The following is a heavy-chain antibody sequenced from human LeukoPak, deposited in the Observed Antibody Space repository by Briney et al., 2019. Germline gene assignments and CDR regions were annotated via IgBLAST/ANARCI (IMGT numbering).Heavy chain of an antibody. CDR1: GFTFSSYG. Sequence: PGGSLRLSCAASGFTFSSYGIHWVRQAPGKGLEWVSVITGSGGNTYYADSVKGRFTISKDNSKNTVYLQMSSLRVDDTAAYYCAKAASSSWPSYYYGMDVWGQGTTVTVSS. D-gene: IGHD6-13*01. V-gene: IGHV3-23*01. CDR2: ITGSGGNT. CDR3: AKAASSSWPSYYYGMDV. J-gene: IGHJ6*02.